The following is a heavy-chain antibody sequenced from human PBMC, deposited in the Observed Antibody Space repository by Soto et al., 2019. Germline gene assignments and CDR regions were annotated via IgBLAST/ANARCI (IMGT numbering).Heavy chain of an antibody. CDR2: IIPIFGTA. D-gene: IGHD3-22*01. Sequence: QVQQVQSGAEVKKPGSSVKVSCKASGGTFSSYAISWVRQAPGQGLEWMGGIIPIFGTANYAQKFQGRVTITADESTSTAYMDLSSLRSEDTAVYYCARSTYYDSSGYYYSHFDYWGQGTLVTVSS. CDR1: GGTFSSYA. J-gene: IGHJ4*02. CDR3: ARSTYYDSSGYYYSHFDY. V-gene: IGHV1-69*01.